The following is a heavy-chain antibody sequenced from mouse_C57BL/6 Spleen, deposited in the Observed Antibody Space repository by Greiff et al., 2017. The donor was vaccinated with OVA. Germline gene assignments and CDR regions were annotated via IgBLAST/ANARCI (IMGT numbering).Heavy chain of an antibody. CDR1: GYTFTDYY. CDR3: ARGATVVATRDAMDD. D-gene: IGHD1-1*01. CDR2: IFPGSGST. Sequence: VQLKQSGPELVKPGASVKISCKASGYTFTDYYINWVKQRPGQGLEWIGWIFPGSGSTYYNEKFKGKATLTVDKSSSTAYMLLSGLTSEDSAVYFCARGATVVATRDAMDDWGQGTTVTVSS. V-gene: IGHV1-75*01. J-gene: IGHJ4*01.